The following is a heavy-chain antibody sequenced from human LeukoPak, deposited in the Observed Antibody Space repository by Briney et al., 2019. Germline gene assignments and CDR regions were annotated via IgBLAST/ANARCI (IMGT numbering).Heavy chain of an antibody. V-gene: IGHV4-30-4*01. CDR1: GGSISSGDYY. D-gene: IGHD2-15*01. CDR2: IYYSGST. J-gene: IGHJ4*02. CDR3: ARDLGGGSCYFDY. Sequence: PSGTLSLTCTVSGGSISSGDYYWSWIRQPPGKGLEWIGYIYYSGSTYYNPSLKSRVTISVDTSKNQFSLKLSSVTAADTAVYYCARDLGGGSCYFDYWGQGTLVTVSS.